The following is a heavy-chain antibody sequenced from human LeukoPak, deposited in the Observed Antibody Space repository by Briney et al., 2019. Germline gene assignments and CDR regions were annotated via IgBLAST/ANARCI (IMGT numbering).Heavy chain of an antibody. J-gene: IGHJ3*02. CDR3: VRSEFEAFDM. CDR2: ISNNGGNI. D-gene: IGHD3-3*01. CDR1: GFTFSVYA. V-gene: IGHV3-64D*06. Sequence: GGSLRLSCSASGFTFSVYAMHWVRQPPGKGLECVSVISNNGGNIYYADSVKGRFSISRDNSKNKLYLQMSSLRADDTAVYYCVRSEFEAFDMWGQGTMVTVSS.